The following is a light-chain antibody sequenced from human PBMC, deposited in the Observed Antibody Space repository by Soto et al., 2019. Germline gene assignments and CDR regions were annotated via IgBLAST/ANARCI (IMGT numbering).Light chain of an antibody. CDR2: EAS. CDR1: PSVLTY. V-gene: IGKV3-11*01. J-gene: IGKJ1*01. CDR3: QQRERT. Sequence: VLTQSPATLSLSPGERATLSCRASPSVLTYIAWYQQKPGQAPRLLICEASKRATGVPARFSGSGSGTDFTLTISSLGPEDFAVYFCQQRERTFGQGTKV.